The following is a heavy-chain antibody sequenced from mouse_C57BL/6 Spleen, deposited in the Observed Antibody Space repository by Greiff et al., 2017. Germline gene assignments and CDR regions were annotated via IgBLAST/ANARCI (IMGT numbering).Heavy chain of an antibody. J-gene: IGHJ4*01. CDR3: AKGFATVVANYYAMDD. CDR1: GFSLTSYG. Sequence: VKLMESGPGLVAPSPSLSITCTVSGFSLTSYGVSWVRQPPGKGLEWLGVIWGDGSTNYHSALISRLSISKDNSKSQVSLKLNSIQTDDTATYYCAKGFATVVANYYAMDDWGQGTSVTVSS. CDR2: IWGDGST. D-gene: IGHD1-1*01. V-gene: IGHV2-3*01.